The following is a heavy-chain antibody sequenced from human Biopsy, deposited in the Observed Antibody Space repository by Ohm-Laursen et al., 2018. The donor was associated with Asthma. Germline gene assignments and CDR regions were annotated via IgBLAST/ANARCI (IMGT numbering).Heavy chain of an antibody. V-gene: IGHV4-31*03. CDR1: GYSISNGGYY. D-gene: IGHD3-3*01. J-gene: IGHJ6*02. CDR3: ARDYYDFWNRSVYTYFGMDV. Sequence: SQTLSLTCSVSGYSISNGGYYWTWVLQRPGKGLEWIGNIYHRGNTKYNPSLKSRLSFSVDTSKNQFSLKLSSVTAADTAIYFCARDYYDFWNRSVYTYFGMDVWGRGTTVVVSS. CDR2: IYHRGNT.